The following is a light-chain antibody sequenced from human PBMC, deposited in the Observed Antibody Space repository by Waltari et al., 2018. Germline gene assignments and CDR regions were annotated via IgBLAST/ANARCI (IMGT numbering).Light chain of an antibody. J-gene: IGKJ1*01. CDR3: QQTYRTPRT. CDR2: GAT. Sequence: DIQMTQSPSSLPASVGDRVTISCRASQRISSYLNWYQQKPGKAPRLLIYGATSLQSGVPSRFRGSGSGTDFTLTISSLQPEDFATYYCQQTYRTPRTFGQGTKVDI. CDR1: QRISSY. V-gene: IGKV1-39*01.